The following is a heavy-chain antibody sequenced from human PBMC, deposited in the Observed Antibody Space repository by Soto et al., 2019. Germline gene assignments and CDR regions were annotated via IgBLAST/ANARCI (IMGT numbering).Heavy chain of an antibody. D-gene: IGHD2-8*02. CDR2: IFWNDDK. CDR3: AHRRDYWAFDY. J-gene: IGHJ4*02. CDR1: GFSLSTSGVG. V-gene: IGHV2-5*01. Sequence: SGPTLVNPTQTLTLTCTFSGFSLSTSGVGVGWIRQPPGKALEWLALIFWNDDKRYSPSLKSRLTITKDTSKKQVVLTMANMDPVDTATYYCAHRRDYWAFDYWGQGTLVTVSS.